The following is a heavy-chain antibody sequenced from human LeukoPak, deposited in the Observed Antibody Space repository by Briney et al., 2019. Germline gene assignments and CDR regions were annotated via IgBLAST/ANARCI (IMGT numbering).Heavy chain of an antibody. J-gene: IGHJ3*02. D-gene: IGHD3-10*01. CDR1: GYSFTSYW. Sequence: GESLKISCKGSGYSFTSYWIGWVRQMPGKGLEWMGRIDPSDSYPNYSPSFQGLVTISADKSITTAYLQWSSLRASDTAMYYCAREAGRGDAFDIWGQGTMVTVSS. CDR3: AREAGRGDAFDI. CDR2: IDPSDSYP. V-gene: IGHV5-10-1*01.